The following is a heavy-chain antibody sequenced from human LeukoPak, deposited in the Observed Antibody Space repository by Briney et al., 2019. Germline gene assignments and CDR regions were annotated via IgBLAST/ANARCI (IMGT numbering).Heavy chain of an antibody. Sequence: AGGSLRLSCAASGFTFSSYGVHWVRHAPGKGLEGVANIKQDGSEKYYVDSVKGRFTISRDNAKNTMYLQMGSLRAEDMAVYYCARAPRRYFNWFDYWGQGTLVTVSS. CDR2: IKQDGSEK. CDR1: GFTFSSYG. CDR3: ARAPRRYFNWFDY. D-gene: IGHD3-9*01. V-gene: IGHV3-7*01. J-gene: IGHJ4*02.